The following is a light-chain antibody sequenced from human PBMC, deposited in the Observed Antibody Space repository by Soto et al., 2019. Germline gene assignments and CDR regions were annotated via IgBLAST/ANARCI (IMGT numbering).Light chain of an antibody. V-gene: IGLV4-69*01. CDR2: LSSDGSH. CDR1: SGHSSYA. J-gene: IGLJ3*02. Sequence: QLVLTQSPSASASLGASVKLTCTLSSGHSSYAIAWHQQQPEKGPRYLMKLSSDGSHIKGDGIPDRFSGSSSGAERYLTISRLQSEDEADYYCQTWGTGIQVFGGGTKLTVL. CDR3: QTWGTGIQV.